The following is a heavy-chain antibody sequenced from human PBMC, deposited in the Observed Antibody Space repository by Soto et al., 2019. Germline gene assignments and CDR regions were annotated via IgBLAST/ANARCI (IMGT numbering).Heavy chain of an antibody. V-gene: IGHV1-3*01. CDR3: ARDREYYYDSSGLDY. D-gene: IGHD3-22*01. J-gene: IGHJ4*02. Sequence: GASVKVSCKASGYTFTSYAMHWVRQAPGQRLEWMGWINAGNGNTKYSQKFQGRVTNTRDTSASTAYMELSSLRSEDTAVYYCARDREYYYDSSGLDYWGQGTLVTVSS. CDR2: INAGNGNT. CDR1: GYTFTSYA.